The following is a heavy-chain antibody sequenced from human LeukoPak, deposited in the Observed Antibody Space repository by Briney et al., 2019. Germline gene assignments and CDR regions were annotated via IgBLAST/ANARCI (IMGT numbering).Heavy chain of an antibody. Sequence: GESLKISCKGSGYSFTSYWIGWVRQMPGKGLEWMGIIYPGDSDTRYSPSFQGQVTISADKSISTAYLQWSSLKASDTAMYYCARSITIVRGVPYNWFDPWGQGTLVTVSS. V-gene: IGHV5-51*01. CDR1: GYSFTSYW. CDR3: ARSITIVRGVPYNWFDP. CDR2: IYPGDSDT. J-gene: IGHJ5*02. D-gene: IGHD3-10*01.